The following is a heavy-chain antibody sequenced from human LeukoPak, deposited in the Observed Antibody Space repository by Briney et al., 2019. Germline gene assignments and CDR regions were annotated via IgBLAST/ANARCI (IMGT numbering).Heavy chain of an antibody. V-gene: IGHV4-39*01. CDR3: ARCYDFWSGTPFDP. J-gene: IGHJ5*02. D-gene: IGHD3-3*01. CDR2: IYYSGST. CDR1: GGSISSSSYY. Sequence: SETLSLTCTVSGGSISSSSYYWGWIRQPPGKGLEWIGSIYYSGSTYYNPSLKSRVTISVDTSKNQFSLKLSSVTAADTAVYYCARCYDFWSGTPFDPWGQGTLVTVSS.